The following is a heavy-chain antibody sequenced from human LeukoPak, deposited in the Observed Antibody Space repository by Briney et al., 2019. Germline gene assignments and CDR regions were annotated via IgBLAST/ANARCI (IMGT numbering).Heavy chain of an antibody. J-gene: IGHJ4*02. D-gene: IGHD3-22*01. V-gene: IGHV3-9*03. Sequence: GRSLRLSCAASGFTFDDYAMHWVRQAPGKGLEWVSGISWNSGSIGYADSVKGRFTISRDDAKNSLYLQMNSLRAEDMALYYCAKSGTSGYAFDYWGQGTLVTVSS. CDR1: GFTFDDYA. CDR2: ISWNSGSI. CDR3: AKSGTSGYAFDY.